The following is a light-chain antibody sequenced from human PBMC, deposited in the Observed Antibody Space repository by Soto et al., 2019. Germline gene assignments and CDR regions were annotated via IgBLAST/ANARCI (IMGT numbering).Light chain of an antibody. Sequence: DIQMTQSPSTLSASVGDRVTITCRASQRISSWLAWYQQKPGKAPRLLIQKASSLESGVPSRVSGSGSGTEFTLSISSLQPDDFATYYCQQYNSFYPTVGQGTKLEIK. CDR1: QRISSW. V-gene: IGKV1-5*03. J-gene: IGKJ2*01. CDR3: QQYNSFYPT. CDR2: KAS.